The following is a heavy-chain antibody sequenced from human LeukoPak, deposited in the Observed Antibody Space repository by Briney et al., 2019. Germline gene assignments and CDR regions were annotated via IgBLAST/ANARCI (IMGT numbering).Heavy chain of an antibody. V-gene: IGHV3-15*01. Sequence: GGSLRLSCAASGFTFSNAWMSWVRQAPGKGLEWVGRIKSKTDGGTTDYAAPVKGRFTISRDDSKNTLYLQMNSLKTEDTAVYYCTTIGEYYDYVWGSYRPPSAYYFDYWGQGTLVTVSS. CDR2: IKSKTDGGTT. CDR3: TTIGEYYDYVWGSYRPPSAYYFDY. J-gene: IGHJ4*02. CDR1: GFTFSNAW. D-gene: IGHD3-16*02.